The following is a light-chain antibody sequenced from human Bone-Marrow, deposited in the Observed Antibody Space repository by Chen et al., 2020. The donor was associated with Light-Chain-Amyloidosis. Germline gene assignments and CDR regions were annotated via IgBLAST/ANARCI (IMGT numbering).Light chain of an antibody. CDR2: RDT. V-gene: IGLV3-25*03. Sequence: SYERTHPPSLSVSPGQTARITCSGDDLPTKYAYWYQQKPGQAPVLVIHRDTERPSGISERFSGSSSGTTATLTISGVQAEDEADYHCQSADSSGTYEVIFGGGTKLTVL. CDR3: QSADSSGTYEVI. CDR1: DLPTKY. J-gene: IGLJ2*01.